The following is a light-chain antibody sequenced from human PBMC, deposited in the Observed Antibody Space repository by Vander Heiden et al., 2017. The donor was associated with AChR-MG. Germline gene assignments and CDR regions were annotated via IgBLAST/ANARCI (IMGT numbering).Light chain of an antibody. J-gene: IGKJ2*01. V-gene: IGKV3-15*01. CDR3: QQYNNWPYT. CDR2: GAS. Sequence: EIVMTQSPATQSVSPGERASLSCRASQSVSINLAWYQQNPGQAPRLLFYGASTRATGIPARFSGSGSGTEITLTISSLQSEDFAVYYCQQYNNWPYTFDQGTKLEIK. CDR1: QSVSIN.